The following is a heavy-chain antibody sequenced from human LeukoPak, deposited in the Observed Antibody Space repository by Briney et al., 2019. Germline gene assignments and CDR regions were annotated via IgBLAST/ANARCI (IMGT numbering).Heavy chain of an antibody. CDR1: GFSFSTQE. CDR2: ISKDGRTI. J-gene: IGHJ4*02. CDR3: ARGSYTGFDLYFDS. D-gene: IGHD5-12*01. V-gene: IGHV3-48*03. Sequence: GGSLRLSCAASGFSFSTQEMAWVRQAPGKGLEWVSYISKDGRTIYYADSVKGRFTISIDNTRNSLFLQLSSLSADDTAFYYCARGSYTGFDLYFDSWGQGTLVTISS.